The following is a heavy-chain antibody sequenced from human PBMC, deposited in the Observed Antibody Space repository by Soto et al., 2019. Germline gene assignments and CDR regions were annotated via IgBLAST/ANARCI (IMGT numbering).Heavy chain of an antibody. CDR2: ISAYNGNT. V-gene: IGHV1-18*01. CDR3: ARKALAVGGLSYYGMDV. CDR1: GYTFTSCG. Sequence: ASVKVSCKASGYTFTSCGISWVRQAPGQGLEWMGWISAYNGNTNYAQKLQGRVTMTTDASTSTAYMELRGLRSDDTAVYYCARKALAVGGLSYYGMDVWGPGTTVTVSS. D-gene: IGHD6-19*01. J-gene: IGHJ6*02.